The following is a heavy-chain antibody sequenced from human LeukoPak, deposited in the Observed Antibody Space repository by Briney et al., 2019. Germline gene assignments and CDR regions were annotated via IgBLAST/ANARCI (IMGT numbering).Heavy chain of an antibody. Sequence: ASVKISCKVSGYTFTDYYMHWVQQAPGKGLEWMGLVDPEDGETIYAEKFQGRVTITADTSTDTAYMELSSLRSEDTAAYYCATKRFLEWSDAFDIWGQGTMVTVSS. CDR2: VDPEDGET. CDR3: ATKRFLEWSDAFDI. CDR1: GYTFTDYY. D-gene: IGHD3-3*01. J-gene: IGHJ3*02. V-gene: IGHV1-69-2*01.